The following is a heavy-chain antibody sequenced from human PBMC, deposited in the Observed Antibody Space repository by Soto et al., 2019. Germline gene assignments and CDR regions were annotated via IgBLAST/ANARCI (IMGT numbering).Heavy chain of an antibody. V-gene: IGHV3-30*18. Sequence: PGGSLRLSCAASGFTFSSYGMHWVRRAPGKGLEWVAVISYDGSNKYYADSVKGRFTISRDNSKNTLYLQMNSLRAEDTAVYYCAKDHYGSGPLLIDYYSGMDVWGQGTTVPVSS. CDR3: AKDHYGSGPLLIDYYSGMDV. CDR1: GFTFSSYG. CDR2: ISYDGSNK. D-gene: IGHD3-10*01. J-gene: IGHJ6*02.